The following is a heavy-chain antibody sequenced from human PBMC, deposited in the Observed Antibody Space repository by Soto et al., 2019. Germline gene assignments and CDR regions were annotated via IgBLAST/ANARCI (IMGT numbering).Heavy chain of an antibody. D-gene: IGHD3-10*01. CDR1: GGSISSGGYY. CDR3: ARDLRFRGFYGMDV. Sequence: SETLSLTCTVSGGSISSGGYYWSWIRQHPGKGLEWIGYIYYSGSTYYNPSLKSRVTISVDTSKNQFSLKLSSVTAADTAVYYCARDLRFRGFYGMDVRGQGTTVTVPS. V-gene: IGHV4-31*03. CDR2: IYYSGST. J-gene: IGHJ6*02.